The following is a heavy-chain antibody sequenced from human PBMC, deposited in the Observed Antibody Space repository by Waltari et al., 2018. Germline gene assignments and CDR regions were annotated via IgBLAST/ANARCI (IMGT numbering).Heavy chain of an antibody. CDR1: GFTFSSYA. J-gene: IGHJ4*02. V-gene: IGHV3-30*04. CDR2: ISDDGRNK. D-gene: IGHD5-12*01. CDR3: ARVWEMATTTGDY. Sequence: QVQLVESGGGVVQPGRSLRLSCAASGFTFSSYAMHWLRQAPGKGLGWVAFISDDGRNKYYADSGKGRFTISRDNSKNTLYLQMNIRRAEDTAVYYCARVWEMATTTGDYWGQGTLVTVSS.